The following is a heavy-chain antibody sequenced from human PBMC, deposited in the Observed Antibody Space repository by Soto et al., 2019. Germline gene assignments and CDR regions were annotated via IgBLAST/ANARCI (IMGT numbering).Heavy chain of an antibody. CDR1: GYTFTSYD. Sequence: QVQLVQSGAEVKKPGASVKVSCKASGYTFTSYDINWVRQATGQGLEWMGWMNPNSANTGYAQKFQGRVTMTRNTSISTAYMELSSLRSEDTAVYYCARVGVVVAARYYYYGMDVWGQGTTVTVSS. J-gene: IGHJ6*02. V-gene: IGHV1-8*01. D-gene: IGHD2-15*01. CDR2: MNPNSANT. CDR3: ARVGVVVAARYYYYGMDV.